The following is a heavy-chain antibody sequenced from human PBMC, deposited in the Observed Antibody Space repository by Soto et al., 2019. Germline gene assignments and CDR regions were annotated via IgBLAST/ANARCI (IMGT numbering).Heavy chain of an antibody. CDR1: GGSFSGYY. J-gene: IGHJ4*02. V-gene: IGHV4-34*01. D-gene: IGHD6-19*01. CDR2: INHSGST. Sequence: PSETLSLTCAVYGGSFSGYYWSWIRQPPGKGLEWIGEINHSGSTNYNPSLKSRVTISVDTSKNQFSLKLSSVTAADTAVYYCERSSSGAGFHYCGQGTLVTVYS. CDR3: ERSSSGAGFHY.